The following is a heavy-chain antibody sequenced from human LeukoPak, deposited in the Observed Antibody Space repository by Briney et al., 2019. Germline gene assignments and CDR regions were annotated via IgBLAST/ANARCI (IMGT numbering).Heavy chain of an antibody. D-gene: IGHD3-10*01. CDR2: ISPSGGST. CDR3: AKKFGEFLDYACNDY. Sequence: ASVKVSCKAFGYTFTSNYMHWVRQAPGQGPEWMGVISPSGGSTTYAQKFQGRVTLTRDMSTSTDYLELSSLRAEDTAVYYCAKKFGEFLDYACNDYWGQGTLVTVSS. CDR1: GYTFTSNY. V-gene: IGHV1-46*01. J-gene: IGHJ4*02.